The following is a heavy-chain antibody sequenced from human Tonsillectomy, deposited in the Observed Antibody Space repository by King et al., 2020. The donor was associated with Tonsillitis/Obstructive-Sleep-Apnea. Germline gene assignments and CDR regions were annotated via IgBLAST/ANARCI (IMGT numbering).Heavy chain of an antibody. CDR3: ASREKGYCTNGVCSNYAFDI. D-gene: IGHD2-8*01. Sequence: QLVQSGGGLVKPGGSLRLSCAASGFTFSSYSMNWVRQAPGKGLEWVSSISSSSSYIYYADSVKGRFTISRDNAKNSLYLQMNSLRAEDTAVYYCASREKGYCTNGVCSNYAFDIWGQGTMVTVSS. J-gene: IGHJ3*02. CDR2: ISSSSSYI. V-gene: IGHV3-21*01. CDR1: GFTFSSYS.